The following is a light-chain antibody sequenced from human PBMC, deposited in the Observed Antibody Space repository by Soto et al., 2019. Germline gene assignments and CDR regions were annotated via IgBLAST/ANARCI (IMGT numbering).Light chain of an antibody. V-gene: IGKV1-5*03. CDR3: QQYHTDWT. J-gene: IGKJ1*01. CDR2: KAS. CDR1: QSISSW. Sequence: DSQMTQSPSTLSASVGDRVTITCRASQSISSWLAWYQQKPGKAPKLLIYKASSLESGVPSRFSGRGSGTEFTLTISSLQADDFATYYCQQYHTDWTFGQGTKVDIK.